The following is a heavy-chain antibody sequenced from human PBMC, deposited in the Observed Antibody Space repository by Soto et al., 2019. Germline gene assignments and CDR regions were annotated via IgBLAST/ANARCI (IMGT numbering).Heavy chain of an antibody. Sequence: PGGSLRLSCAASGFTFSSYSMNWVRQAPGKGLEWVSSISSSSSYIFYADSVKGRFTISRDNAKNSLYLQMNSLRAEDTAVYYCASGSSYGSGSYHIVLDYWGQGTLVTVSS. D-gene: IGHD3-10*01. CDR2: ISSSSSYI. CDR1: GFTFSSYS. CDR3: ASGSSYGSGSYHIVLDY. V-gene: IGHV3-21*01. J-gene: IGHJ4*02.